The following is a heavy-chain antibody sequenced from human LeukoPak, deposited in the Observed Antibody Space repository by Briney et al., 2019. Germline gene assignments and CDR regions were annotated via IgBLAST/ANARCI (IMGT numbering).Heavy chain of an antibody. Sequence: GGSLRLSCAASAFSLSAYNMNWVRQAPGKGLEWVSSISYTGTYIYYADSVKGRFTISRDNAQNSLYLQMNSLRAEDTAIYYCVRDRGTYRPIDYWGQGTLVTISS. J-gene: IGHJ4*02. CDR1: AFSLSAYN. CDR2: ISYTGTYI. V-gene: IGHV3-21*04. CDR3: VRDRGTYRPIDY. D-gene: IGHD1-26*01.